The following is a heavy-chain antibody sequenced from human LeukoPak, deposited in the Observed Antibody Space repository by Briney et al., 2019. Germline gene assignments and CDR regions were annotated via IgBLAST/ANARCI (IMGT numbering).Heavy chain of an antibody. CDR1: GGSISSYY. V-gene: IGHV4-59*01. CDR3: ARARDKESSGWFYYYYYGMDV. D-gene: IGHD6-19*01. Sequence: PSETLFLTCTVSGGSISSYYWSWIRQPPGKGLEWIGYIYYSGSTNYNPSLKSRVTISVDTSKNQFSLKLSSVTAADTAVYYCARARDKESSGWFYYYYYGMDVWGQGTTVTVSS. J-gene: IGHJ6*02. CDR2: IYYSGST.